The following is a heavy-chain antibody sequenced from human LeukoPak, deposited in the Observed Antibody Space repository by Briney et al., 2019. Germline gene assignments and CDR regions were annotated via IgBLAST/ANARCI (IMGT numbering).Heavy chain of an antibody. J-gene: IGHJ3*02. V-gene: IGHV4-31*03. Sequence: SETLSLTCTVSGGSISSGGYYWSWIRQHPGKGLEWIGYIYYSGSTYYNPSLKSRVTISVDTSKNQFSLKLSSVTAADTAVYYCARVNMGNAFDIWGQGTMVTVSS. D-gene: IGHD3-10*01. CDR3: ARVNMGNAFDI. CDR1: GGSISSGGYY. CDR2: IYYSGST.